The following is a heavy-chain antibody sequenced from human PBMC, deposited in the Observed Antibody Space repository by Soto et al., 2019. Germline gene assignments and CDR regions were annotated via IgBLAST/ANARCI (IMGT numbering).Heavy chain of an antibody. V-gene: IGHV1-18*01. J-gene: IGHJ6*02. CDR2: ISAYNGNT. CDR3: ARGNYDYVWGSYYYYGMDV. Sequence: RXSVKVSCKASGSTFTSYGISWVRQSPGQGLEWMGWISAYNGNTNYAQKLQGRVTMTTDTSTSTAYMELRSLRSDYTAVYYCARGNYDYVWGSYYYYGMDVWGHGTTVTVSS. D-gene: IGHD3-16*01. CDR1: GSTFTSYG.